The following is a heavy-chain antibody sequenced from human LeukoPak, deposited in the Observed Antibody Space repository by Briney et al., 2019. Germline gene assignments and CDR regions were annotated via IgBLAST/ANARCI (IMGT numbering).Heavy chain of an antibody. J-gene: IGHJ3*02. D-gene: IGHD5-24*01. CDR2: IYYSGST. CDR1: GGSISSSSYY. CDR3: ARQVRRRDGYNLSAFDI. V-gene: IGHV4-39*01. Sequence: TSETLSLTCTVSGGSISSSSYYWGWIRQPSGKGLEWIGSIYYSGSTYYNPSLKSRVTISVDTSKNQFSLKLSSVTAADTAVYYCARQVRRRDGYNLSAFDIWGQGTMVTVSS.